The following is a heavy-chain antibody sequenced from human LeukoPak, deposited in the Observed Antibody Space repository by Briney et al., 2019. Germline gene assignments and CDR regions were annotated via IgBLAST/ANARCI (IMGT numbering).Heavy chain of an antibody. CDR1: GFPFDDYG. D-gene: IGHD3-3*01. J-gene: IGHJ4*02. Sequence: GGSLRIACAASGFPFDDYGMLWVRQAPGKGLEWVSFIIWHGETTYYSDSVKGRFTISRDSSKNSLSLQMNRLKTEDTAVYYCARELRITIFGVVSQGYFDYWGQGTLVTVSS. V-gene: IGHV3-43D*03. CDR3: ARELRITIFGVVSQGYFDY. CDR2: IIWHGETT.